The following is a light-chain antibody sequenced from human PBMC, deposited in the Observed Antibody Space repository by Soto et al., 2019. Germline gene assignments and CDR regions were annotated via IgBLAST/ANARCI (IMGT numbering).Light chain of an antibody. CDR3: AAWDDSLNALV. Sequence: SVLTQPPSASGTPGQRVTTSCSGSSSNIGSNTVSWYQQVPGTAPKLLIYSNNQRPSGVPDRFSGSKSGTSASLATSGLQSEDEADYYCAAWDDSLNALVFGTGTKVTVL. V-gene: IGLV1-44*01. CDR2: SNN. CDR1: SSNIGSNT. J-gene: IGLJ1*01.